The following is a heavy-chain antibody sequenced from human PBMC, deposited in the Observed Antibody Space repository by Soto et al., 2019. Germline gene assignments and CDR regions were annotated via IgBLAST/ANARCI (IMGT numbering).Heavy chain of an antibody. D-gene: IGHD3-22*01. CDR2: ISSSSSYR. CDR3: ARDLHYDSRGFGY. V-gene: IGHV3-21*01. CDR1: GFTFSSYS. Sequence: GGSLRLSCAASGFTFSSYSMNWVRQAPGKGLEWVSSISSSSSYRYYADSVTGRFTISRDNAKNSLYLQMNSLRAEDTAVYYCARDLHYDSRGFGYWGQGTLVTVSS. J-gene: IGHJ4*02.